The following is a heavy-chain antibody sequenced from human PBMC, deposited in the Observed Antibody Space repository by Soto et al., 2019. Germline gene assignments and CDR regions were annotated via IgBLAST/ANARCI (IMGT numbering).Heavy chain of an antibody. J-gene: IGHJ4*02. CDR1: GGTFSSYA. V-gene: IGHV1-69*13. CDR2: IIPIFGTA. CDR3: ARELLSGSYHHSYFDY. D-gene: IGHD1-26*01. Sequence: SVKVSCKASGGTFSSYAISWVRQAPGQGLEWMGGIIPIFGTANYAQKFQGRVTITADESTSTAYMELSSLRSEDTAVYYCARELLSGSYHHSYFDYWGQGTLVTVSS.